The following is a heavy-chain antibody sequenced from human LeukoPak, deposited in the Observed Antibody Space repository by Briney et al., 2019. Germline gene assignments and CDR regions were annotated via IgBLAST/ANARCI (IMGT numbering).Heavy chain of an antibody. CDR2: INSDGSST. J-gene: IGHJ6*02. Sequence: PGGSLRLSCAASGFTFSSYWMHWVRQAPGKGLVWVSRINSDGSSTSYADSVKGRFTISRDNAKNTLYLQMNSLRAEDTAVYYCARGVRNYDYVWGSYYYYYYGMDVWGQGTTVTVSS. CDR1: GFTFSSYW. CDR3: ARGVRNYDYVWGSYYYYYYGMDV. V-gene: IGHV3-74*01. D-gene: IGHD3-16*01.